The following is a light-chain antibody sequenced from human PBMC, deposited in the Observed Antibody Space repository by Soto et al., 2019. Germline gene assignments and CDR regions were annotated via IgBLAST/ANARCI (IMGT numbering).Light chain of an antibody. V-gene: IGKV3-20*01. CDR2: GAS. Sequence: EIVLTQSPGTLSLSPGERATLSCRASQSVSSSYLAWYQQKPGQAPGLLIYGASSRASGIPDRFSGSGSGTDFTLTICRLEPEDFAVYYCQQYGSSPITFGQGTRLEIK. J-gene: IGKJ5*01. CDR3: QQYGSSPIT. CDR1: QSVSSSY.